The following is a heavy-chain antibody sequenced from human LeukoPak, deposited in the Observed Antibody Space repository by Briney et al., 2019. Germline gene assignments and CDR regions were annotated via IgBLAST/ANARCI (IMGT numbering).Heavy chain of an antibody. CDR2: ISTYNGDT. CDR1: GYTFTGYY. V-gene: IGHV1-18*04. Sequence: ASVKVSCKASGYTFTGYYMHWVRQAPGQGLEWMGWISTYNGDTNYAQKFQGRVTLTTDTSTSTVYMELRSLGSDDTAVYYCARRGSVDTPMSNWEWWHWGQGTLVTVSS. D-gene: IGHD5-18*01. J-gene: IGHJ4*02. CDR3: ARRGSVDTPMSNWEWWH.